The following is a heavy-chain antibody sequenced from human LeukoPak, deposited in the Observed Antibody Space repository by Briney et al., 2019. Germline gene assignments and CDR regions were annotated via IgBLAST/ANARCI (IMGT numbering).Heavy chain of an antibody. V-gene: IGHV4-31*03. Sequence: SETLSLTCTVSGXSISSGGYYWNWIRQHPGKGLEWIGFIYYSGSTYHNPSLKSRVSISVDTSKKQFSLKLSSVTAADTAVYYCARARDIVVSSNIYYFDYWGQGTPVTVSS. J-gene: IGHJ4*02. CDR2: IYYSGST. CDR1: GXSISSGGYY. CDR3: ARARDIVVSSNIYYFDY. D-gene: IGHD2-2*01.